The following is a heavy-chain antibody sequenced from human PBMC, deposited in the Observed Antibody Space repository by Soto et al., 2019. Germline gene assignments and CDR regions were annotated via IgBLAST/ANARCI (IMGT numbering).Heavy chain of an antibody. V-gene: IGHV3-30-3*01. CDR2: ISYDGSNK. J-gene: IGHJ6*02. D-gene: IGHD3-10*01. Sequence: PGGPQRLPWAAAGFTFGNHAMHWVRQAPRKGLEWVAVISYDGSNKYYADSVKGRFTISRDNSKNTLYLQMNSLRAEDTAVYYCARDYTMVRATYGMDVWGQGTTVTVSS. CDR3: ARDYTMVRATYGMDV. CDR1: GFTFGNHA.